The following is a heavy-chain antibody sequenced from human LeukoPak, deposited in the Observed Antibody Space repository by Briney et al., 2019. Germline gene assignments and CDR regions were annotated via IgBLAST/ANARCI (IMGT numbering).Heavy chain of an antibody. CDR1: GFTFSSYA. CDR3: AKDHQLPPNNWFDP. CDR2: ISGSGGST. Sequence: GGSLRLSCAASGFTFSSYAMSWVRQAPGKGLEWVSAISGSGGSTYYADPVKGRFTISRDNSKNTLYLQMNSLRAEDTAVYYCAKDHQLPPNNWFDPWGQGTLVTVSS. V-gene: IGHV3-23*01. D-gene: IGHD2-2*01. J-gene: IGHJ5*02.